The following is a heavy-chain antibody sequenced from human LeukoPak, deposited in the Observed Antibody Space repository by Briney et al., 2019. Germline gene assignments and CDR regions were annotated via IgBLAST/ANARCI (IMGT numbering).Heavy chain of an antibody. D-gene: IGHD6-13*01. CDR2: IKSKTDGGTT. CDR3: TTGQSSSWYRGAFDI. Sequence: GGSLRLSCAASGFTFSNAWMSWVRQAPGKGLEWVGRIKSKTDGGTTDYAAPVKGRFTISRDDSKNTLYLQMNSLKTEDTAVYYCTTGQSSSWYRGAFDIWGQGTMVTVSS. J-gene: IGHJ3*02. CDR1: GFTFSNAW. V-gene: IGHV3-15*01.